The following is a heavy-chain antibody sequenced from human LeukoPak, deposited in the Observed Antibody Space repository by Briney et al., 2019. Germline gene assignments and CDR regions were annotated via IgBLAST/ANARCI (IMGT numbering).Heavy chain of an antibody. CDR1: GFTFSSYT. CDR2: ISYDGSSK. J-gene: IGHJ3*02. D-gene: IGHD1-26*01. Sequence: PGGSLRLSCASSGFTFSSYTMHRVRQAPGKGLEWVALISYDGSSKIYVESAKGRFTISRDNSKNTLYMQMSSLRAEDTAVYYCARDNSGRALDIWGQGTLVIVSA. CDR3: ARDNSGRALDI. V-gene: IGHV3-30*04.